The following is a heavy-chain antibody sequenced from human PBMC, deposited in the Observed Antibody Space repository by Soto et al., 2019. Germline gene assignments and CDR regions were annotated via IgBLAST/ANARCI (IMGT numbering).Heavy chain of an antibody. CDR3: ASPARHSSGWYDY. CDR2: INAGNGNT. D-gene: IGHD6-19*01. J-gene: IGHJ4*02. V-gene: IGHV1-3*01. Sequence: QVQLVQSGAEVKKPGASVKVSCKASGYTFTSYAMHWVRQAPGQRLEWMGWINAGNGNTKYSQKFQGRVTITRDTSGSTAYMELSSLRSEDTAVDYCASPARHSSGWYDYWGQGTLVTVSS. CDR1: GYTFTSYA.